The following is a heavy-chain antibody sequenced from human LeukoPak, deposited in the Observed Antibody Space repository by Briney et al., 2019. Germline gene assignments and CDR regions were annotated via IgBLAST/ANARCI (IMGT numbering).Heavy chain of an antibody. D-gene: IGHD6-19*01. V-gene: IGHV4-39*01. CDR2: IYYSGSA. CDR1: GGSISSSSYY. Sequence: TSETLSLTCTVSGGSISSSSYYWGWIRQPPGKGLEWIGSIYYSGSAYYNPSLKSRVTISVDTSKNQFSLKLSSVTAADTAVYYCARQNSLIAVAGYFDYWGQGTLVTVSS. CDR3: ARQNSLIAVAGYFDY. J-gene: IGHJ4*02.